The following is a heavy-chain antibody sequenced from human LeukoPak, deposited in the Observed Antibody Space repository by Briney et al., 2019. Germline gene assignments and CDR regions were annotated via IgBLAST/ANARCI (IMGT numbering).Heavy chain of an antibody. V-gene: IGHV2-5*02. CDR2: IYWDDDK. J-gene: IGHJ4*02. Sequence: SGPSLVNPTPTVSLTCTFSGFSLTSSGVGVAWIRQPPGKALECLARIYWDDDKRYSPSLKRRLTITRDTYKDQVVLTMTNMFPVDTCTYYCVHSSRYMVSGSSFDYWGQGKLVTVSS. D-gene: IGHD3-10*01. CDR1: GFSLTSSGVG. CDR3: VHSSRYMVSGSSFDY.